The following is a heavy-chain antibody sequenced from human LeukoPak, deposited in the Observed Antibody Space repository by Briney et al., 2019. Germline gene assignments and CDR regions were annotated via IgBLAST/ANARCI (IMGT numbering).Heavy chain of an antibody. Sequence: GGSLRLSCAASGFTFDHYAMHWVRQAPGKGLEWVSGISWNSGSIGYADSVKGRFTISRDNAKNSLYLQMNSLRAEDTALYYCAKDLRAVAGTVGYWGQGTLVTVSS. J-gene: IGHJ4*02. CDR3: AKDLRAVAGTVGY. CDR1: GFTFDHYA. CDR2: ISWNSGSI. D-gene: IGHD6-13*01. V-gene: IGHV3-9*01.